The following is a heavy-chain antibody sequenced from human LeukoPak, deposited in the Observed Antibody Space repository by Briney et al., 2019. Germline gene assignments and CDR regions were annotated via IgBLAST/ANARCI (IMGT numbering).Heavy chain of an antibody. CDR3: ARGKYSAFDI. Sequence: SQTLSLTCGISGDSVSSNGVAWNWIRRSPSRGLEWLGRTYYRSKWYNDYTVSVKSRITVNPDTSKNQFSLQLNSVTPEDTAVYYCARGKYSAFDIWGRGTMVTVSS. CDR1: GDSVSSNGVA. CDR2: TYYRSKWYN. J-gene: IGHJ3*02. V-gene: IGHV6-1*01. D-gene: IGHD1-26*01.